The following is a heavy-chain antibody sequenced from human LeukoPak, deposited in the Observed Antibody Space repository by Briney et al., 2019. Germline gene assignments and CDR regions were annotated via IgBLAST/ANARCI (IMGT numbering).Heavy chain of an antibody. Sequence: PGGSLRLSCTTSGFPFGDYDMTWFRQAPGKGLEWVGFIRSIPYGGTSEYAASVKGRFTISRDDSKSITYLQMNSLQSDDTAVYYCTRRDSSGWCGAFDIWGQGTMVSVST. J-gene: IGHJ3*02. CDR2: IRSIPYGGTS. D-gene: IGHD6-19*01. CDR1: GFPFGDYD. V-gene: IGHV3-49*03. CDR3: TRRDSSGWCGAFDI.